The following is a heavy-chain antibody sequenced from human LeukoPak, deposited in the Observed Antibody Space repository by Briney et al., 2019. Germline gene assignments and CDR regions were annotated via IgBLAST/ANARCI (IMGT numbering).Heavy chain of an antibody. D-gene: IGHD2-2*01. CDR1: GYTFTAYS. CDR3: ARDGEVRQGHCTTTSCPVDY. CDR2: INPNSGDT. V-gene: IGHV1-2*02. J-gene: IGHJ4*02. Sequence: ASVKVSCKASGYTFTAYSMHWVRQAPGQGLEYMGWINPNSGDTNYAQKFQGRVTMTRDTSMSTAYMELSGLRFDDTAVYYCARDGEVRQGHCTTTSCPVDYWGQGTLITVSS.